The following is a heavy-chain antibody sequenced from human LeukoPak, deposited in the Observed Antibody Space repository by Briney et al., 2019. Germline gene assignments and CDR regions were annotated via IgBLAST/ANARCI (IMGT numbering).Heavy chain of an antibody. CDR2: INPSGGST. CDR3: ARDLGEGDCSSTSCQDHDAFDI. CDR1: GYTFTSYY. V-gene: IGHV1-46*01. Sequence: ASVKVSCKASGYTFTSYYMHWVRQAPGQGLEWMGIINPSGGSTSYAQKFQGRVTMTRDTSTSTVYMELSSLRSEDTAVYYCARDLGEGDCSSTSCQDHDAFDIWGQGTMVTVSS. D-gene: IGHD2-2*01. J-gene: IGHJ3*02.